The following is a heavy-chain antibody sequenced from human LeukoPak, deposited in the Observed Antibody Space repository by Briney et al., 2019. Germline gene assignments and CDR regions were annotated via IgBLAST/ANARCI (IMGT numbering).Heavy chain of an antibody. CDR2: INHSGSA. CDR3: ARPAGYSSSSFYYYMDV. D-gene: IGHD6-6*01. Sequence: SETLSLTCAVYGGSFSGYYWSWIRQPPGKGLEWIGEINHSGSANYNPSLKSRVTISVDTSKNQFSLKLSSVTAADTAVYYCARPAGYSSSSFYYYMDVWGKGTTVTVSS. CDR1: GGSFSGYY. J-gene: IGHJ6*03. V-gene: IGHV4-34*01.